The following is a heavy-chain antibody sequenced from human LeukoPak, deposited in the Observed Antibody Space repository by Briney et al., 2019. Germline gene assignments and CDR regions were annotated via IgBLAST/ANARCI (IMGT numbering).Heavy chain of an antibody. Sequence: SKTLSLTCTVSGGSISSYYRSWVRQPPGKGLEWIGYIYYSGSTNYNPSLKSRVTISVDTSKNQFSLKLSSVTAADTAVYYCARGTAAAGTFWFDPWGQGTLVTVSS. D-gene: IGHD6-13*01. CDR1: GGSISSYY. J-gene: IGHJ5*02. V-gene: IGHV4-59*01. CDR2: IYYSGST. CDR3: ARGTAAAGTFWFDP.